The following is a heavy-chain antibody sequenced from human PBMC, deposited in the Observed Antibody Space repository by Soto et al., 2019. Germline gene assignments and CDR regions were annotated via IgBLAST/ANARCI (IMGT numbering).Heavy chain of an antibody. CDR2: IIPIFGTA. V-gene: IGHV1-69*13. D-gene: IGHD6-6*01. CDR1: GATFSSYA. CDR3: ARGEKLGYSSSSRYYYYGMDV. Sequence: SVKVSCKASGATFSSYAISWVRQAPGQGLEWMGGIIPIFGTANYAQKFQGRVTITADESTSTAYMELSSLRSEDTAVYYCARGEKLGYSSSSRYYYYGMDVWGQGTTVTVSS. J-gene: IGHJ6*02.